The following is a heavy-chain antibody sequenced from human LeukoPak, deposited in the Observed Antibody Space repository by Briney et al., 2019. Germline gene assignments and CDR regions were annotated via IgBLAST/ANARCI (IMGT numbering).Heavy chain of an antibody. V-gene: IGHV3-33*01. D-gene: IGHD3-10*01. CDR3: ARDQVDIVGSGSGEDY. CDR1: GFTFSSYG. J-gene: IGHJ4*02. Sequence: PGRSLRLSCAASGFTFSSYGMHWVRQAPGKGLEWVAVIWYDGSNKYYADSVKGRFTISRDNSKNTLYLQMNSLRAEDTAVYYCARDQVDIVGSGSGEDYWGQGTLVTVSS. CDR2: IWYDGSNK.